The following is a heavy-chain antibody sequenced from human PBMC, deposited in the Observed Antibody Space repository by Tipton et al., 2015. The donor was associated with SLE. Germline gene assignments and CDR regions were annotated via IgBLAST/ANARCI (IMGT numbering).Heavy chain of an antibody. J-gene: IGHJ4*02. CDR2: IYYSGST. V-gene: IGHV4-39*07. CDR3: ASQNGEGYCSGGSCPGD. CDR1: GGSISSSSYY. D-gene: IGHD2-15*01. Sequence: TLSLTCTVSGGSISSSSYYWGWIRQPPGKGLEWIGSIYYSGSTYYNPSLKSRVTISVDTSKNQLSLKLSSVTAADTAVYYCASQNGEGYCSGGSCPGDWGQGTLVTVSS.